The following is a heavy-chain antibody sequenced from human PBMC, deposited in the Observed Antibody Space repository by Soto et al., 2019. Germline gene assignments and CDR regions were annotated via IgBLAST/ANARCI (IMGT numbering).Heavy chain of an antibody. J-gene: IGHJ4*02. CDR1: GGSISSSSYY. CDR2: IYYSGST. Sequence: SETLSLTCTVSGGSISSSSYYWGWIRQPPGKGLEWIGSIYYSGSTYYNPSLKSRVTISVDTSKNQFSLKLSSVTAADTAVYYCASQALAIFGVVIDYWGQGTLVTVSS. V-gene: IGHV4-39*01. CDR3: ASQALAIFGVVIDY. D-gene: IGHD3-3*01.